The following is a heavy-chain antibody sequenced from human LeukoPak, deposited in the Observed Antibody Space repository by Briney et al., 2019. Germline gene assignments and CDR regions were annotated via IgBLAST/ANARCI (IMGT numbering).Heavy chain of an antibody. D-gene: IGHD3-9*01. CDR2: IIPIFGTA. V-gene: IGHV1-69*13. J-gene: IGHJ5*02. CDR1: GGTFSSYA. Sequence: ASVKVSCKASGGTFSSYAISWVRQAPGQGLEWMGGIIPIFGTANYAQKFQGRVTITADESTSTAYMELSSLRSEDTAVYYCARSRYFDWYNWFDPWGQGTLVTVSS. CDR3: ARSRYFDWYNWFDP.